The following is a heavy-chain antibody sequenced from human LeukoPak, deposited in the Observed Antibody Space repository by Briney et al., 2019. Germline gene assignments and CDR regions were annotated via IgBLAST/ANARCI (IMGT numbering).Heavy chain of an antibody. CDR3: ARGDGSYYYGMDV. Sequence: GGSLRLSCAASGFTFSSYAMHWVRQAPGKGLEWISYISTTGNTIYYADSVKGRFTISRDNAKNSLYLQMNSLRAEDTAVYYCARGDGSYYYGMDVWGQGTTVTVSS. V-gene: IGHV3-48*03. CDR1: GFTFSSYA. CDR2: ISTTGNTI. J-gene: IGHJ6*02.